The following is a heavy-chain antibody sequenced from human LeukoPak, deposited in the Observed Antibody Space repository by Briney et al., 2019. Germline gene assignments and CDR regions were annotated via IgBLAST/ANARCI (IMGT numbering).Heavy chain of an antibody. CDR3: ARGWAVAGEGIDYYYYGMDV. J-gene: IGHJ6*02. CDR2: INHSGST. D-gene: IGHD6-19*01. Sequence: PSGTLSLICGVSGGSISSTNWWTWIRQPPGKGLEWIGEINHSGSTNYNPSLKSRVTISVDTSKNQFSLKLSSVTAADTAVYYCARGWAVAGEGIDYYYYGMDVWGQGTTVTVSS. V-gene: IGHV4-4*02. CDR1: GGSISSTNW.